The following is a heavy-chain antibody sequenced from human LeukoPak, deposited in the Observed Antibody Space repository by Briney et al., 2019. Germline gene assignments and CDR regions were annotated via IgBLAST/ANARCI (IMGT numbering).Heavy chain of an antibody. J-gene: IGHJ3*02. CDR1: GGSISSYY. V-gene: IGHV4-59*01. Sequence: PSETLSLTCTVSGGSISSYYWSWIRQPPGKGLEWIGYIYYSGSTNYNPSLKSRVTISVDTSKNQFSLKLSSVTAADTAVYYCARGAYYDYVWGSYRLSPDAFDIWGQGTMVTVSP. CDR3: ARGAYYDYVWGSYRLSPDAFDI. D-gene: IGHD3-16*02. CDR2: IYYSGST.